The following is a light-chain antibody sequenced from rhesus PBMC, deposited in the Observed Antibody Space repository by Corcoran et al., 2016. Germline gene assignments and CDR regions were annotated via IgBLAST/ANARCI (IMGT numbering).Light chain of an antibody. CDR1: QGISSW. V-gene: IGKV1-22*01. CDR3: QRYSSRPPT. J-gene: IGKJ1*01. Sequence: DIQMTQSPSSLSASVGDTVTITCRASQGISSWVAWYQQKPGKAPKLLIYKASSLQSGVPSRFSGSGSWTDFHLTISSLQSEDFATYYYQRYSSRPPTFGQGAKVDIK. CDR2: KAS.